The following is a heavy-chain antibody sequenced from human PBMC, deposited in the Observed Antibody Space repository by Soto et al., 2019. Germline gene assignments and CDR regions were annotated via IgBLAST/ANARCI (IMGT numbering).Heavy chain of an antibody. CDR2: ITTDKGKT. Sequence: QVQLVQSGPEVKKPGASVKVSCKTSGYTFTSYGITWVRQAPGQGLEWMGWITTDKGKTTYAQKFQGRVTMTTDISTSTAYMELRSLRSDDTAVYYCATRSPALDYWGQGTLVTVSS. J-gene: IGHJ4*02. CDR1: GYTFTSYG. CDR3: ATRSPALDY. V-gene: IGHV1-18*01. D-gene: IGHD3-3*02.